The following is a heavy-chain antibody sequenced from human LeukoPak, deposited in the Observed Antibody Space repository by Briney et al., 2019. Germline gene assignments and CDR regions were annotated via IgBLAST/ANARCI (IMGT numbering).Heavy chain of an antibody. CDR1: GFTFSSYW. J-gene: IGHJ4*02. CDR3: ARDRRGYSGYDGGIDY. Sequence: QPGGSLRLSCAASGFTFSSYWMHWVRQAPGKGLEWVAVISYDGSNKYYADSVKGRFTISRDNSKNTLYLQMNSLRAEDTAVYYCARDRRGYSGYDGGIDYWGQGTLVTVSS. CDR2: ISYDGSNK. V-gene: IGHV3-30-3*01. D-gene: IGHD5-12*01.